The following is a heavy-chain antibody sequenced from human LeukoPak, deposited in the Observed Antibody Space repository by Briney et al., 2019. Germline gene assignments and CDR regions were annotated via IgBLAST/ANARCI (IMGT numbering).Heavy chain of an antibody. D-gene: IGHD1-26*01. CDR3: AREAVSGSFDS. V-gene: IGHV3-11*01. CDR1: GFSFSNYY. J-gene: IGHJ4*02. CDR2: ISSRGSDK. Sequence: GGSLRLSCAASGFSFSNYYMTWIRQAPGKGLEWVAYISSRGSDKYYADSEKGRFVISRDNAKNSLSLQINSLRAEDTAVYYCAREAVSGSFDSWGQGTLVTVSS.